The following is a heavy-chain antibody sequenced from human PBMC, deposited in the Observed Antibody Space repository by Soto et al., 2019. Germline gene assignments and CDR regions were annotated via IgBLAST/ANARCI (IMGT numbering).Heavy chain of an antibody. V-gene: IGHV1-3*01. Sequence: ASVKVSGEASGYTFTSYAMRWVRQAPGQRLEWMGWVNAGNGNTKYSQKFQGRVTITRDTSASTAYMELSSLRSEDTAVYYCARDLDTAMALDYWGHGTLVTVSS. CDR2: VNAGNGNT. J-gene: IGHJ4*01. CDR1: GYTFTSYA. D-gene: IGHD5-18*01. CDR3: ARDLDTAMALDY.